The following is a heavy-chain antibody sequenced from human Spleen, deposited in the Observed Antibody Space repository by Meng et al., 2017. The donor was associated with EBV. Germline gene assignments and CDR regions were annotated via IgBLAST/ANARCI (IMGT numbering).Heavy chain of an antibody. D-gene: IGHD6-19*01. CDR3: TRERRSGFDI. CDR1: GFSVDY. Sequence: VQLVDAGGALSQPGASLRLSCAAFGFSVDYMNCVRQAPGKGLEWVSVIYGGGSTYYADSVKGRFTISRDNSKNTLNLQMNSLRAEDTAVYYCTRERRSGFDIWGQGTMVTVSS. V-gene: IGHV3-53*01. J-gene: IGHJ3*02. CDR2: IYGGGST.